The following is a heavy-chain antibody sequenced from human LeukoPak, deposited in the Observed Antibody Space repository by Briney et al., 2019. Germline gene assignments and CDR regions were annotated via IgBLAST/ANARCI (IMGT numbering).Heavy chain of an antibody. CDR2: ISCYNSDT. CDR1: GYTFTRYG. J-gene: IGHJ4*02. D-gene: IGHD6-19*01. Sequence: GASVTVSCKASGYTFTRYGISWVRQAPGQGLEWMGWISCYNSDTNYAQNLQGRVTMTTDTSATTVYMELRSLRSDDTAVYYCARDPSNTSGRNILFDYWGQGTLVTVSS. CDR3: ARDPSNTSGRNILFDY. V-gene: IGHV1-18*01.